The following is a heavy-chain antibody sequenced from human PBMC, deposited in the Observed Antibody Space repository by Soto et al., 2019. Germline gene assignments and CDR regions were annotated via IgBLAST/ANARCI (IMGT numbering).Heavy chain of an antibody. CDR1: GDSVSGKSTS. D-gene: IGHD2-15*01. V-gene: IGHV6-1*01. CDR2: TYYRSEWSY. Sequence: SQTLSLTCAISGDSVSGKSTSWNWIRQSPSRGLEWLGRTYYRSEWSYDYAQSVKSRISINPDTLKNQFSLQLNSVTPEDTAVYYCVRGRWNYDGMDVWGQGTMVTVSS. J-gene: IGHJ6*02. CDR3: VRGRWNYDGMDV.